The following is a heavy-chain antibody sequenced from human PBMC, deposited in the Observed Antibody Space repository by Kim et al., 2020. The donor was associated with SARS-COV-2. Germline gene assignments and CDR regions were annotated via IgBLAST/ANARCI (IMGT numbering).Heavy chain of an antibody. D-gene: IGHD6-13*01. CDR1: GYSFTSYW. Sequence: GESLKISCKGSGYSFTSYWIGWVRQMPGKGLEWMGIIYPGDSDTRYSPSFQGQVTISADKSISTAYLQWSSLKASDTAMYYCARHGDIAAAGTYFDYWGQGTLVTVSS. J-gene: IGHJ4*02. CDR2: IYPGDSDT. V-gene: IGHV5-51*01. CDR3: ARHGDIAAAGTYFDY.